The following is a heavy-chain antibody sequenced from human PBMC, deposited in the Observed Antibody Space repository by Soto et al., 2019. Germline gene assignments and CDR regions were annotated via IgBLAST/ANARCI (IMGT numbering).Heavy chain of an antibody. CDR3: AKDRFLEWLIYGMDV. V-gene: IGHV3-30*18. CDR2: ISYDGRNK. CDR1: GFTFSSYG. D-gene: IGHD3-3*01. Sequence: QVQLVASGGGVVQPGRSLRLSCAASGFTFSSYGMHWVRQAPGKGLEWVAVISYDGRNKYYADSVKGRFTISRDNSKNTLYLQMNSLRAEDTAVYYCAKDRFLEWLIYGMDVWGQGTTVTVSS. J-gene: IGHJ6*02.